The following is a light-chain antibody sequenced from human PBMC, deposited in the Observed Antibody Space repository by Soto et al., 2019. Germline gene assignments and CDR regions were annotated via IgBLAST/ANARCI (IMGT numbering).Light chain of an antibody. CDR2: DAS. V-gene: IGKV1-5*01. J-gene: IGKJ1*01. Sequence: DIQMTQSPSTLSASVGERATITCRASQSISSWLAWYQQKPGQAPKLLIYDASSLESGVPSRFSGSGSGTEFTPIISLLQADDFASYYYQQYNWHSQTFGQGTKVEIK. CDR3: QQYNWHSQT. CDR1: QSISSW.